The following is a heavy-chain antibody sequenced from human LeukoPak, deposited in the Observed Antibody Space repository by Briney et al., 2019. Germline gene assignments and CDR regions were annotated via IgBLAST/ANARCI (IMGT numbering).Heavy chain of an antibody. J-gene: IGHJ4*02. CDR1: GFTFSDYY. CDR2: ISSSGSTI. Sequence: PGGSLRLSCAASGFTFSDYYMSWIRQAPGKGLEWVSYISSSGSTIYYADSVKGRFTISRDNAKNSLYLQMNSLRAEDTAVYYCARDKRYDYVWGVEDYFDYWGQGTLVTVSS. D-gene: IGHD3-16*01. CDR3: ARDKRYDYVWGVEDYFDY. V-gene: IGHV3-11*01.